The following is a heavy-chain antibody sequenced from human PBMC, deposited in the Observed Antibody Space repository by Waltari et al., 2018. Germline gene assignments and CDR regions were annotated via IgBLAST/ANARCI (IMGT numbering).Heavy chain of an antibody. CDR1: GFTFSSYW. V-gene: IGHV3-74*03. J-gene: IGHJ3*02. Sequence: EVQLVESGGGLVQPGGSLRLCCAASGFTFSSYWMHWVRQAPGKAGVWVACVQWSATHPPVAYPVQCLFTIAGDDAVIAISLKMGSLRGAGTHVYYCALARDHYPLSAFDTGGQGTMFTVSS. D-gene: IGHD1-26*01. CDR3: ALARDHYPLSAFDT. CDR2: VQWSATHP.